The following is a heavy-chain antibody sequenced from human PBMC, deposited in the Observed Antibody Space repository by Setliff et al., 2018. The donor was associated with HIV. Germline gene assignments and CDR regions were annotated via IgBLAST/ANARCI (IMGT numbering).Heavy chain of an antibody. CDR3: ARDCRVGWVFTYGMDV. CDR2: ISGSGGTT. CDR1: GFTLSSHS. V-gene: IGHV3-23*01. D-gene: IGHD6-13*01. Sequence: GGSLRLSCAASGFTLSSHSMSWVRQAPGKGLEWVSVISGSGGTTYYADSVKGRFTISRDNSKNTVFLQMNSLRPEDTAVYYCARDCRVGWVFTYGMDVWGQGTLVTVSS. J-gene: IGHJ6*02.